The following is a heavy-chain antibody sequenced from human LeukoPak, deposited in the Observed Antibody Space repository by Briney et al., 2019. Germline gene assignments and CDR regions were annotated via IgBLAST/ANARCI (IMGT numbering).Heavy chain of an antibody. V-gene: IGHV3-23*01. CDR2: ICGSGGST. CDR3: ASTTPIAVALPLDY. D-gene: IGHD6-19*01. J-gene: IGHJ4*02. Sequence: GGSLRLSCATSGFTFSSYAISWVRQAPGKGLEWVSVICGSGGSTYYADSVKGRFTISRDNSKNTLYLQMNSLRAEDTAVYYCASTTPIAVALPLDYWGQGTLVTVSS. CDR1: GFTFSSYA.